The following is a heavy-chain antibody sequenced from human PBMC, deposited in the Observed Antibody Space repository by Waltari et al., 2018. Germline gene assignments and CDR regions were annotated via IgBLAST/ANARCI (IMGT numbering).Heavy chain of an antibody. CDR3: ARRTQTYYYDSSGSLMDV. CDR2: IIPILGIA. V-gene: IGHV1-69*04. J-gene: IGHJ6*02. CDR1: GGTFSSYA. D-gene: IGHD3-22*01. Sequence: QVQLVQSGAEVKKPGSSVKVSCKASGGTFSSYAISWVRQAPGQGLEWMGRIIPILGIANYAQKFQGRVTITADKSTSTAYMELSSLRSEDTAVYYCARRTQTYYYDSSGSLMDVWGQGTTVTVSS.